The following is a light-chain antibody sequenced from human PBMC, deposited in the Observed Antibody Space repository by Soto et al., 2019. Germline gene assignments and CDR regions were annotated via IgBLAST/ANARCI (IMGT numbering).Light chain of an antibody. CDR2: RVS. Sequence: DVVMTQSPLSLSVTLGQPASISCRSSQSLVYSDGNTYLHWFRQRPGQPPRRLIHRVSNRDSGVPDRFSGSGSGTHFTLKISRVEAEDVGVYYCMQGTHFPPWTFGQGTKVEI. J-gene: IGKJ1*01. V-gene: IGKV2-30*01. CDR3: MQGTHFPPWT. CDR1: QSLVYSDGNTY.